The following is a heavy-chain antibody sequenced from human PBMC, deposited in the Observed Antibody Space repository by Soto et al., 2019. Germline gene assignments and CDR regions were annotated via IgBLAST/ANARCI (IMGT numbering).Heavy chain of an antibody. Sequence: GGSLRLSCAASGFSFSSYWMSWVRQAPGKGLEWVANIKQDETEKYYVDSVKGRFTISRDNAKNSLYLQMNSLRAEDTAVYYCARPAIYSSGWDWFDPWGQGTLVTVSS. D-gene: IGHD6-19*01. V-gene: IGHV3-7*03. CDR1: GFSFSSYW. J-gene: IGHJ5*02. CDR2: IKQDETEK. CDR3: ARPAIYSSGWDWFDP.